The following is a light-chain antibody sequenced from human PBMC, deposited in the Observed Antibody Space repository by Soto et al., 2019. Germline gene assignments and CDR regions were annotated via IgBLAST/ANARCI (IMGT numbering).Light chain of an antibody. CDR2: AAS. J-gene: IGKJ4*01. Sequence: DIQRTQSPSSLSASVADRVTITSRASQSISSYLNWYQQKPGKXPKLXIYAASSLQSGVPSRFSGSGSGTDGTLTISSLQPEDFATYDCQQSYSTLLTFGGGTKVDI. CDR1: QSISSY. V-gene: IGKV1-39*01. CDR3: QQSYSTLLT.